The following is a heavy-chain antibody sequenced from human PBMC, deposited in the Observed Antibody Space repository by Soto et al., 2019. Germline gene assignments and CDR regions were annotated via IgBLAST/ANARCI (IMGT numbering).Heavy chain of an antibody. J-gene: IGHJ3*02. CDR1: GYSFTSYW. V-gene: IGHV5-51*01. CDR2: IYPGDSDT. D-gene: IGHD2-15*01. Sequence: GESLKISCKGSGYSFTSYWIGWVRQMPGKGLEWMGIIYPGDSDTRYSPSFQGQVTISADKSISTAYLQWSSLKASDTAMYYCARHRDGGSWTNDAFDIWGQGTMVTVSS. CDR3: ARHRDGGSWTNDAFDI.